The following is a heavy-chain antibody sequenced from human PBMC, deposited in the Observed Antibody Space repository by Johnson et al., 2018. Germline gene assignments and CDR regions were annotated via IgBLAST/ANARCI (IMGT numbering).Heavy chain of an antibody. CDR3: ARGTTVTTQYYMDV. V-gene: IGHV1-8*01. Sequence: QVQLVQSGAEVKKPGASVKVSCKASGYTFTSYDINWVRQATGQGLEWMGWMNPNSGNTGYAQKFQGRVTMTRNTSISTAYMELSSLGSEDTAVYYCARGTTVTTQYYMDVWGKGTTVTVSS. CDR2: MNPNSGNT. J-gene: IGHJ6*03. CDR1: GYTFTSYD. D-gene: IGHD4-17*01.